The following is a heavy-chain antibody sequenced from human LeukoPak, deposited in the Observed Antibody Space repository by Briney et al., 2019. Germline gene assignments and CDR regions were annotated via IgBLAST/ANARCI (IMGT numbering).Heavy chain of an antibody. Sequence: GESLKISCKGSGYSFTSYWIGWVRQMPGKGLEWMGIIYPGDSDTRYSPSFQGQVTISADKSISTAYLQWSSLKASDTAMYYCARQVVGATAVEYYFDYWGQGTLVTVSS. J-gene: IGHJ4*02. D-gene: IGHD1-26*01. V-gene: IGHV5-51*01. CDR2: IYPGDSDT. CDR1: GYSFTSYW. CDR3: ARQVVGATAVEYYFDY.